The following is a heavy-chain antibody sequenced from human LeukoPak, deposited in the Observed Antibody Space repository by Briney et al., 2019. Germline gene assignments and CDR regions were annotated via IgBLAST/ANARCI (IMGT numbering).Heavy chain of an antibody. CDR3: TRGMLRQPPDY. D-gene: IGHD3-10*02. CDR2: IKQDGSEE. CDR1: GFIFKSYW. J-gene: IGHJ4*02. V-gene: IGHV3-7*01. Sequence: GGSLRLSCAASGFIFKSYWMSWVRQAPGKGLEWVANIKQDGSEENYVDSVRGRFTISRDNSKNTLYLQMNSLRVEDTAIYYCTRGMLRQPPDYWGQGMLVTVSS.